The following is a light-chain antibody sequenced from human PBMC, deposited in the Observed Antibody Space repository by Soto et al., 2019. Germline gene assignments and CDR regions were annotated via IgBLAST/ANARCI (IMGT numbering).Light chain of an antibody. Sequence: EMVLTQSPGTLSLSPGERATRSCRASQSVSSSYLAWHQQKPGQAPRLLIYGASSRATGIPDRLSGSGSGTAFTLTISRLEPEDFAVYYCQQYGSPPYTFGQGTKLEIK. J-gene: IGKJ2*01. V-gene: IGKV3-20*01. CDR3: QQYGSPPYT. CDR1: QSVSSSY. CDR2: GAS.